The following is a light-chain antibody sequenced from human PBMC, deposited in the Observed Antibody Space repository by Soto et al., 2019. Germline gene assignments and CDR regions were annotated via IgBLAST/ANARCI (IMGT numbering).Light chain of an antibody. V-gene: IGKV3-20*01. CDR1: QSVSSN. J-gene: IGKJ1*01. Sequence: EIVITQSPATRPVSPGERATLSCRASQSVSSNLAWYQQKPGQAPRXLIYGASSRATGIPDRFSGSGSGTDFTLTISRLAPEDFAVYYCQQYGSSRTFGQGTKVDIK. CDR3: QQYGSSRT. CDR2: GAS.